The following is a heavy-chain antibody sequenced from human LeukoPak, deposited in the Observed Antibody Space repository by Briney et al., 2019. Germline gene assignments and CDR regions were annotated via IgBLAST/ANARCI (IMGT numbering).Heavy chain of an antibody. CDR1: GYSFTSYW. J-gene: IGHJ3*02. CDR2: IYPGDSDT. Sequence: GESLKISCKGSGYSFTSYWIGWVRQMPGKGLEWMGIIYPGDSDTRYSPSFQGQVTISADTSISTAYMELSRLRSDDTAVYYCARGGFWASSTSPHDAFDIWGQGTMVTVSS. CDR3: ARGGFWASSTSPHDAFDI. V-gene: IGHV5-51*01. D-gene: IGHD2-2*01.